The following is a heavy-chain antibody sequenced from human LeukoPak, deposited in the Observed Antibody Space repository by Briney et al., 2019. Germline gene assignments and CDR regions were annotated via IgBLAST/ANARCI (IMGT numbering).Heavy chain of an antibody. D-gene: IGHD1-26*01. CDR1: GFTFSIYG. CDR2: MSGSGGST. J-gene: IGHJ4*02. Sequence: GGSLRLSCAASGFTFSIYGMSWVRQAPGRGLEWVSAMSGSGGSTYYADSVKGRFTISRDNSKNTLYLHMNSLRAEDTAVYYCAKGHRYSGSYHFDYWGQGTLVTVSS. CDR3: AKGHRYSGSYHFDY. V-gene: IGHV3-23*01.